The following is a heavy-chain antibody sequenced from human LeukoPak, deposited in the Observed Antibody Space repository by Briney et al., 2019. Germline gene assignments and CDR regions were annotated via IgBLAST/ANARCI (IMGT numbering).Heavy chain of an antibody. CDR2: ISSNGGST. J-gene: IGHJ4*02. CDR1: GFTFSSYA. Sequence: GGSLRFSCSASGFTFSSYAMYWVRQAPGKGLEYVSGISSNGGSTYYADSVKGRFTISRDNSKNTLYLQMSSLRAEDTAVYYCVKITSSSGGDYWGQGTLVTVSS. CDR3: VKITSSSGGDY. D-gene: IGHD6-19*01. V-gene: IGHV3-64D*09.